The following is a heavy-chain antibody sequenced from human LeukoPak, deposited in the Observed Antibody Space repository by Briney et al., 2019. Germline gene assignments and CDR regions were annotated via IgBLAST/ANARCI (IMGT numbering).Heavy chain of an antibody. CDR2: IYYSGST. Sequence: SETLSLTCTVSGGSFSSGSYYWSWIRQPPGKGLEWIGYIYYSGSTNYNPSLKSRVTISVDTSKNQFSLKLSSVTAADTAVYYCARGAAMGPHWFDPWGQGTLVTVSS. V-gene: IGHV4-61*01. J-gene: IGHJ5*02. D-gene: IGHD5-18*01. CDR1: GGSFSSGSYY. CDR3: ARGAAMGPHWFDP.